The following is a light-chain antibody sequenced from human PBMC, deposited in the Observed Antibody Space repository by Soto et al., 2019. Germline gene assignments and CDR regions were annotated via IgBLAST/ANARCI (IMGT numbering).Light chain of an antibody. CDR2: DDS. J-gene: IGKJ1*01. CDR1: QSISIW. V-gene: IGKV1-5*01. Sequence: DIQMTQSPSTLSASVGDRVTITCRARQSISIWLAWYQQKPGKAPNILIYDDSTLVNGVPSRFSGSGTGTEFTLTISSLPPDDFAADEWQQYHNYCSWTFGQGTKVEIK. CDR3: QQYHNYCSWT.